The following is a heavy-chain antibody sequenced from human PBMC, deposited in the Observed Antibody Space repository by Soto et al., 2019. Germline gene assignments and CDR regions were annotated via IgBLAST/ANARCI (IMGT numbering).Heavy chain of an antibody. V-gene: IGHV4-31*03. CDR3: ARAGSEYSSSWYGHYFDY. CDR2: IYYSGST. Sequence: QVQLQESGPGLVKPSQTLSLTCTVSGGSISSGGYYWSWIRQHPGKGLEWIGYIYYSGSTYYNPSLKSRVTISVDTSKNQFSLKLSSVTAADTAVYYCARAGSEYSSSWYGHYFDYWGQGTLVTVSS. J-gene: IGHJ4*02. CDR1: GGSISSGGYY. D-gene: IGHD6-13*01.